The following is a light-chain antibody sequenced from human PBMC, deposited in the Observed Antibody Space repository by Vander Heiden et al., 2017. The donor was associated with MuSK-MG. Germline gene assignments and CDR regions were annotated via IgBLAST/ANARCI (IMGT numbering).Light chain of an antibody. CDR3: QQYYDLPLT. Sequence: QLTQSPSPPSAPVGERVTITCQASQDISNSLNWYQQKPGRAPKVLIYDASNLETGVPSRFSGSGSGTDFGFTINSLQPEDVATYFCQQYYDLPLTFGGGTKVEI. J-gene: IGKJ4*01. CDR1: QDISNS. CDR2: DAS. V-gene: IGKV1-33*01.